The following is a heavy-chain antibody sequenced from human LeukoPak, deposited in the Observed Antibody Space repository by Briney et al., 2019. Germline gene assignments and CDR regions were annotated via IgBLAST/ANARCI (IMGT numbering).Heavy chain of an antibody. CDR2: IWYDGSNK. CDR3: ARDDVAVTGALDF. D-gene: IGHD6-19*01. CDR1: GYTFSSYG. J-gene: IGHJ4*02. V-gene: IGHV3-33*01. Sequence: GGSLRLSCAASGYTFSSYGMHWVRQAPGKGLEWVAVIWYDGSNKYYADSVKGRFTISRDNSKNALYLQMNSLRAEDTAVYYCARDDVAVTGALDFWGQGTLVTVSS.